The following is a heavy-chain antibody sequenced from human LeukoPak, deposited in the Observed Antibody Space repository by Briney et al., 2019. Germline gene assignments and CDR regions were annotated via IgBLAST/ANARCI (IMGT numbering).Heavy chain of an antibody. J-gene: IGHJ4*02. CDR1: GGSISSGGYY. V-gene: IGHV4-31*03. CDR3: ARAILAAPYYFDY. Sequence: PSETLSLTCTVSGGSISSGGYYWSWLRQHPGKGLEWIGYIYYSGSTYYNPSLKCRVTISVDTSKYQFSLKLSTVTAADTAVYYCARAILAAPYYFDYWGQGTLVTVSS. CDR2: IYYSGST. D-gene: IGHD6-6*01.